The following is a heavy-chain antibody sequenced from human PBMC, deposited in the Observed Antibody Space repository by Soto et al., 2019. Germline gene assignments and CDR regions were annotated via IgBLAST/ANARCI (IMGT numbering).Heavy chain of an antibody. CDR1: GGTISVYA. D-gene: IGHD3-22*01. CDR2: IIPIFGTA. J-gene: IGHJ4*02. CDR3: ASVLSGYPRDFDN. Sequence: VKVACKASGGTISVYAISWVRHAPGQGLEWMGGIIPIFGTANYAQKFQGRVTITADESTSTAYMEVSSLRSEDTAVYYCASVLSGYPRDFDNWGQGTLVTVSS. V-gene: IGHV1-69*13.